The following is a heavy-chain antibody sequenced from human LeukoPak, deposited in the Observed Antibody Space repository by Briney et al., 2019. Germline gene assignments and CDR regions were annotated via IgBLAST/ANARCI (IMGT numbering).Heavy chain of an antibody. CDR2: IWYDGSRK. J-gene: IGHJ6*03. D-gene: IGHD1/OR15-1a*01. Sequence: GGSLRLSCAASGFTFRNYGMYWVRQAPGKGLEWVAVIWYDGSRKDYADSVKGRFTISRDDSRNTVYLQMNSVTADDTAIYYCGTVPPQYHRNNYMDGWGTGTTVTVSS. V-gene: IGHV3-33*01. CDR1: GFTFRNYG. CDR3: GTVPPQYHRNNYMDG.